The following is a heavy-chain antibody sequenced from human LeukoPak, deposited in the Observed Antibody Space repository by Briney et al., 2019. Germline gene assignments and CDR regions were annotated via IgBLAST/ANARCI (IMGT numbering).Heavy chain of an antibody. CDR2: ISAYNGNT. Sequence: ASVKVSCKASGYTFTSYGISWVRQAPGQGLEWMGWISAYNGNTNYAQKLQGRVTMTTDTSTSTAYMELRSLRSDDTAVYYCARDPRDSGSGWSKPYFDYWGQGTLVTVSS. CDR3: ARDPRDSGSGWSKPYFDY. CDR1: GYTFTSYG. D-gene: IGHD6-19*01. V-gene: IGHV1-18*01. J-gene: IGHJ4*02.